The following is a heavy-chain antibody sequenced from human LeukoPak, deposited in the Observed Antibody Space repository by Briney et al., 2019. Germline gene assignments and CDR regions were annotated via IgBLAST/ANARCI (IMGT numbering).Heavy chain of an antibody. J-gene: IGHJ4*02. D-gene: IGHD5-24*01. V-gene: IGHV1-18*01. CDR2: ISAYNGNT. CDR1: GYTFTSYG. Sequence: GASVTVSCKASGYTFTSYGISWARQAPGQGLEWMGWISAYNGNTNYAQKLQGRVTMTTDTSTSTAYMELRSLRSDDTAVYYCARVLNGYNIRDYFDYWGQGTLVTVSS. CDR3: ARVLNGYNIRDYFDY.